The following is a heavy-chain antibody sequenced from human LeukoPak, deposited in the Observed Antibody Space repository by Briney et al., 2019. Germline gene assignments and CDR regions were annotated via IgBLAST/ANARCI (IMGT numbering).Heavy chain of an antibody. J-gene: IGHJ4*02. Sequence: TSEPLSLTCAVSGGSISSSTSYWGWIRLPPGKGLEWIGRIYYSGSTFYNPSLKSRVTISVATSKNQFSLRLTSVTAADTAVYYCARHGSTDYFDYWGQGTLITVSS. CDR1: GGSISSSTSY. V-gene: IGHV4-39*01. D-gene: IGHD2-2*03. CDR2: IYYSGST. CDR3: ARHGSTDYFDY.